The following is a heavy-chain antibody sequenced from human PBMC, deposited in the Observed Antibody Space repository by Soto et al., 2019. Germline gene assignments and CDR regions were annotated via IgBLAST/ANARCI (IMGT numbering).Heavy chain of an antibody. CDR3: AKERWQQQLVWFFDY. J-gene: IGHJ4*02. Sequence: GGSLRLSCAASGFTFRSYAMSWVRQAPGKGLEWVSAISGSGGSTYYADSVKGRFTISGDNSKNTLYLQMNSLRAEDTAVYYCAKERWQQQLVWFFDYWGQGTLVTVSS. D-gene: IGHD6-13*01. V-gene: IGHV3-23*01. CDR1: GFTFRSYA. CDR2: ISGSGGST.